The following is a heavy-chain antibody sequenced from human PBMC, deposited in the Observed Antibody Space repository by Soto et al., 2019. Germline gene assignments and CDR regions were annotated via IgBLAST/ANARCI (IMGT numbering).Heavy chain of an antibody. D-gene: IGHD3-10*01. CDR3: ARSRVWFGELNYGMDV. Sequence: PGGSLRLSCVASGFTFSSYGMHWVRQAPGKGLEWVAVIWYDGSNKCHADSVKGRFTISRDNSKNTLYLQMNSLRAEDTAVYYCARSRVWFGELNYGMDVWGQGTTVTVSS. CDR2: IWYDGSNK. CDR1: GFTFSSYG. V-gene: IGHV3-33*01. J-gene: IGHJ6*02.